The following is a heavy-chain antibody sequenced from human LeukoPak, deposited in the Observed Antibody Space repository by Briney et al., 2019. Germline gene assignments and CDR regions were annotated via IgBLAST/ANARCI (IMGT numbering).Heavy chain of an antibody. J-gene: IGHJ4*02. CDR3: ARILTGYDAFDY. V-gene: IGHV3-7*01. CDR2: IKEDGSAK. Sequence: GGSLRLSCAASGFTFSSFWMSWVRQAPGKGLERVANIKEDGSAKYYVDSVKGRFTISRDNAENSLYLQMNTLRAEDTAVYYCARILTGYDAFDYWGQGTLVTVSS. D-gene: IGHD3-9*01. CDR1: GFTFSSFW.